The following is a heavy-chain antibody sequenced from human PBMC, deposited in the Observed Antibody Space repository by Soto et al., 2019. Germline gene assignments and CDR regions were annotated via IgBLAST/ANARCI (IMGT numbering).Heavy chain of an antibody. V-gene: IGHV4-34*01. CDR1: GGSFSGYY. CDR2: INHSGST. J-gene: IGHJ4*02. CDR3: ARGQGWSTWAIIAAAGTRFDY. D-gene: IGHD6-13*01. Sequence: PSETLSLTCAVYGGSFSGYYWSWIRQPPGKGLEWIGEINHSGSTNYNPSLKSRVTISVDTSKNQFSLKLSSVTAADTAVYYCARGQGWSTWAIIAAAGTRFDYWGQGTLVTVSS.